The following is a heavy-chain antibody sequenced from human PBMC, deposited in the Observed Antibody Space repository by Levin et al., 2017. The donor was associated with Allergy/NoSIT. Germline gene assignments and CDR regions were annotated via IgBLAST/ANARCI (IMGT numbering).Heavy chain of an antibody. CDR2: IYYSGST. D-gene: IGHD2-15*01. Sequence: SSQTLSLTCTVSGGSISSIGYSWAWGWIRQPPGKGLEWIATIYYSGSTYYNPSLKSRVTISIDTSKNQVSLKLSSVTAADTAVYYCARRDCSGGGCNDFDLWGRGTLVTVSS. CDR1: GGSISSIGYSWA. V-gene: IGHV4-39*01. CDR3: ARRDCSGGGCNDFDL. J-gene: IGHJ2*01.